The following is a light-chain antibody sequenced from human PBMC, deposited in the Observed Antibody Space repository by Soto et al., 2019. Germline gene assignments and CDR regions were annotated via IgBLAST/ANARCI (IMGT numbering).Light chain of an antibody. V-gene: IGKV1-33*01. J-gene: IGKJ2*01. CDR2: DAS. CDR1: QDISNY. Sequence: DIQMTQSPSSLSASVGDRVTITCQASQDISNYLNWYQQKPGKAPKLLIYDASNLETGVPSRSSGRGSGTDFTFTISSLQPEDIATYYCQQYDNLPPYTFGQGTKLEIK. CDR3: QQYDNLPPYT.